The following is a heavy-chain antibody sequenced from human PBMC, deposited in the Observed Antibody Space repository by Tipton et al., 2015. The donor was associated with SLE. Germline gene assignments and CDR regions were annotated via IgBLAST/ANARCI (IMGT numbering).Heavy chain of an antibody. CDR2: IFYSGST. Sequence: TLSLTCTVSGDPINSHYWSWIRQPPGKGLEWIGDIFYSGSTHYNPSLKSRVTISLDTSKNQFSLNLRSVTAADTAVYYCASSPFVYRVCNNPGIGIRYYFDYWGQGTLVTVSS. CDR1: GDPINSHY. V-gene: IGHV4-59*11. J-gene: IGHJ4*02. CDR3: ASSPFVYRVCNNPGIGIRYYFDY. D-gene: IGHD1-14*01.